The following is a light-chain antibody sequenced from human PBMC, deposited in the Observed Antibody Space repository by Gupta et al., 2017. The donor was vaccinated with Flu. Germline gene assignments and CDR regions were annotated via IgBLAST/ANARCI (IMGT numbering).Light chain of an antibody. V-gene: IGLV2-23*01. J-gene: IGLJ3*02. CDR2: EGS. CDR1: SSDVGSYNL. CDR3: CSYAGSSTWV. Sequence: QSALTQPASVSGSPGQSNTISCTGTSSDVGSYNLVSWYQQHPGKAPKLVIYEGSKRPSGVSNRFSGSKAGNTASLTISGLQAEDEADYCCCSYAGSSTWVFGGGTKLTVL.